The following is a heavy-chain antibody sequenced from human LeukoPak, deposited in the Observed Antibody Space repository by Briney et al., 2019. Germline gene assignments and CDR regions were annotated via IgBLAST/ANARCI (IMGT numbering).Heavy chain of an antibody. D-gene: IGHD2-2*01. Sequence: PSETLSLTCAVYGGSFSSYYWGWIRQPPGKGLEWIGSIYYSGSTYYNPSLKSRVTISVDTSKNQFSLKLSSVTAADTAVYYCARDRPYCSSTSCFVGWFDPWGQGTLVTVSS. J-gene: IGHJ5*02. V-gene: IGHV4-39*07. CDR2: IYYSGST. CDR1: GGSFSSYY. CDR3: ARDRPYCSSTSCFVGWFDP.